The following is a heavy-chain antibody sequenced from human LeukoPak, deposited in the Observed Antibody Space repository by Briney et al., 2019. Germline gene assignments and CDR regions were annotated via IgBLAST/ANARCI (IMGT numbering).Heavy chain of an antibody. V-gene: IGHV3-30*18. CDR3: AKVTMVRGY. Sequence: GGSLRLSCAASGFTFSSYGMHWVRQAPGKGLEWVAVISYDGSNKYYADSVKGRFTISRDNSKNTLYLQMNNLRAEDTAVYYCAKVTMVRGYWGQGTLVTVSS. D-gene: IGHD3-10*01. CDR2: ISYDGSNK. J-gene: IGHJ4*02. CDR1: GFTFSSYG.